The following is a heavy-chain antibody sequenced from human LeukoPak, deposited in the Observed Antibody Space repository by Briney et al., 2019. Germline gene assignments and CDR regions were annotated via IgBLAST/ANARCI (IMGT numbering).Heavy chain of an antibody. J-gene: IGHJ4*02. V-gene: IGHV1-2*02. D-gene: IGHD1-26*01. CDR3: ARCEEVGAPIDY. CDR2: INPNTGGT. Sequence: ASVTVSCTTSGYTFTRNDINWVRQAPGPGLEWMGWINPNTGGTNYAQKFQGRVTMTRDTSISTAYMELSRLRSDDTAVYYCARCEEVGAPIDYWGQGTLVTVSS. CDR1: GYTFTRND.